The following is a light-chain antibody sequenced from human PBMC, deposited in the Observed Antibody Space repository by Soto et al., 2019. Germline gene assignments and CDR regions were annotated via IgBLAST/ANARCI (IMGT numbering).Light chain of an antibody. J-gene: IGKJ1*01. Sequence: VLTQSPATLSLSPGERATLSCRASRSISTYLAWYQQKPGQXPXXLIYGASNRATGIPDKFSGSGSGTEFTLTISSLQSEDFAVYYCQQYNNWPSFGQGTKVDIK. V-gene: IGKV3D-15*01. CDR1: RSISTY. CDR3: QQYNNWPS. CDR2: GAS.